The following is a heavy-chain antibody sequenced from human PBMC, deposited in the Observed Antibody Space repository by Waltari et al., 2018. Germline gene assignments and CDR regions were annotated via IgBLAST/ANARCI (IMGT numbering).Heavy chain of an antibody. CDR3: ARGANLDV. V-gene: IGHV3-7*01. J-gene: IGHJ6*02. Sequence: EVQLVESGGGLVQPGGSLRLSCAASEFNFSDDWMSWVRQAPGKGLEWVANIKYDGSQKYYVDSVKGRFTISRDNAKSSLYLQMNSLRVEDTAIYYCARGANLDVWGQGTTVTVSS. CDR2: IKYDGSQK. CDR1: EFNFSDDW.